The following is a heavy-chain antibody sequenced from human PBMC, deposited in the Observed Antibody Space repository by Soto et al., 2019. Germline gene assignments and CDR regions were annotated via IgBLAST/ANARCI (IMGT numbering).Heavy chain of an antibody. CDR3: ARWIQGSHAFEI. CDR1: GDSVSSNSSA. V-gene: IGHV6-1*01. CDR2: TYYRSKWYN. J-gene: IGHJ3*02. D-gene: IGHD5-18*01. Sequence: SQTLSLPCGISGDSVSSNSSACNFIRQSPSRGLEWLGRTYYRSKWYNDYAVSVKSRITINPDTSKNQFSLQLNSVTPEDTAVYYCARWIQGSHAFEIWGQGTMVTVSS.